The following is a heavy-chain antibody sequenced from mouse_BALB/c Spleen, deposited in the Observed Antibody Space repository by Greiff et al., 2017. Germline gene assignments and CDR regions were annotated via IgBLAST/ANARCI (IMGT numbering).Heavy chain of an antibody. CDR2: ISSGGSYT. V-gene: IGHV5-6*01. Sequence: EVQVVESGGDLVKPGGSLKLSCAASGFTFSSYGMSWVRQTPDKRLEWVATISSGGSYTYYPDSVKGRFTISRDNAKNTLYLQMSSLKSEDTAMYYCARHLDDWGQGTSVTVSS. CDR3: ARHLDD. CDR1: GFTFSSYG. J-gene: IGHJ4*01.